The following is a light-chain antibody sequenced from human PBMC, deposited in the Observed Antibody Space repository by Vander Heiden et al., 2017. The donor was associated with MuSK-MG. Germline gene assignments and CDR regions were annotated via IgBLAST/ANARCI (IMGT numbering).Light chain of an antibody. CDR1: QSVLYSSNNKNY. CDR2: WAS. V-gene: IGKV4-1*01. J-gene: IGKJ2*01. Sequence: DIVMTQPPDSLAVSLGERATINCKSSQSVLYSSNNKNYLAWYQQKPGQPPKLLIYWASTRESGVPDRCSGSGSGTDFTLTISSLQAEDVAVYYCQQYYITPYTFGQGTKLEIK. CDR3: QQYYITPYT.